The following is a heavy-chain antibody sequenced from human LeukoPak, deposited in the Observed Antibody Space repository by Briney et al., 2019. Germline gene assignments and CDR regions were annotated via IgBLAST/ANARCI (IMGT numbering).Heavy chain of an antibody. CDR3: AKGNRASSWYYFDY. Sequence: GGSLRLSCAASGVTFSSYAMSWVRHPQRKGLERVSAISGSGGSTYYADSVKGRFTISRDNSKNTLYLQMNSLRAEDTAVYYCAKGNRASSWYYFDYWGQGNLVTVSS. CDR2: ISGSGGST. CDR1: GVTFSSYA. V-gene: IGHV3-23*01. D-gene: IGHD6-13*01. J-gene: IGHJ4*02.